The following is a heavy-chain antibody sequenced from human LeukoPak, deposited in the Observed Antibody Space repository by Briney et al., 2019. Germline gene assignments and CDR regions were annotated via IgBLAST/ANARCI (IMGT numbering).Heavy chain of an antibody. CDR2: ISTSGSTI. CDR3: EREARAPRD. V-gene: IGHV3-11*01. Sequence: GGSLRLSCAASGFTFSDYYMTWIRQAPGKGLEWVSYISTSGSTIYADSVEGRFTISRDNAKNSLYLQMNSLRAEDTAVYYCEREARAPRDWGQGALVTVSS. CDR1: GFTFSDYY. J-gene: IGHJ4*02.